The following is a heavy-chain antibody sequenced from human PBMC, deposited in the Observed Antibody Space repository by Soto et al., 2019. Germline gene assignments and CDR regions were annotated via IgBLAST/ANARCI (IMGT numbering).Heavy chain of an antibody. D-gene: IGHD3-3*01. V-gene: IGHV1-18*04. CDR2: ISAYNGNT. CDR3: ARSGDFWSGTKSLDAFDI. J-gene: IGHJ3*02. CDR1: CYTFTSYG. Sequence: SVKVSFKASCYTFTSYGISWVRQAPGQGLEWMGWISAYNGNTNYAQELQGRVTMTTDTSTSTAYMELRSLRSDDTAVYYCARSGDFWSGTKSLDAFDIWGQGTMVTVS.